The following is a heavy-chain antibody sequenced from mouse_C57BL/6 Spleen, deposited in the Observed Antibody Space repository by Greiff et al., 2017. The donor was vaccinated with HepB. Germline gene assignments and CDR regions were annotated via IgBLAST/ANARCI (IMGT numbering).Heavy chain of an antibody. V-gene: IGHV7-3*01. CDR3: ARYDDYDVYAMDY. CDR1: GFTFTDYY. Sequence: VQLQESGGGLVQPGGSLSLSCAASGFTFTDYYMSWVRQPPGKALEWLGFIRNKANGYTTEYSASVKGRFTISRDNSQSILYLQMNALRAEDSATYYCARYDDYDVYAMDYWGQGTSVTVSS. D-gene: IGHD2-4*01. J-gene: IGHJ4*01. CDR2: IRNKANGYTT.